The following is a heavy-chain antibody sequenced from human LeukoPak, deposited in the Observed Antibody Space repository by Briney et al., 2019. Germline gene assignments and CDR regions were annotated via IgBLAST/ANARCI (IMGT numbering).Heavy chain of an antibody. V-gene: IGHV1-69*01. D-gene: IGHD3-22*01. J-gene: IGHJ3*02. Sequence: SVKVSCKASGGTFSSYAISWVRQAPGQGLEWMGGIIPIFGIANYAQKFQGRVTITADESTSTAYMELSSLRSEDTAVYYCARGGITMIVVDPDAFDIWGQGTMVTVSS. CDR2: IIPIFGIA. CDR3: ARGGITMIVVDPDAFDI. CDR1: GGTFSSYA.